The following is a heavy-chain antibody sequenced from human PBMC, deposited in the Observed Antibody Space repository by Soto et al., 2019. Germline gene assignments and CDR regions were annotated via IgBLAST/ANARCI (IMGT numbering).Heavy chain of an antibody. J-gene: IGHJ6*02. CDR1: GYTFTSYY. Sequence: GASVKVSCKASGYTFTSYYMHWVRQAPGQGLGWMGIINPSGGSTSYAQKFQGRVTMTRDTSTSTVYMELSSLRSEDTAVYYCAREGGYYDILTGYYLPDYYYYGMDVWGQGTTVTVSS. CDR3: AREGGYYDILTGYYLPDYYYYGMDV. CDR2: INPSGGST. V-gene: IGHV1-46*01. D-gene: IGHD3-9*01.